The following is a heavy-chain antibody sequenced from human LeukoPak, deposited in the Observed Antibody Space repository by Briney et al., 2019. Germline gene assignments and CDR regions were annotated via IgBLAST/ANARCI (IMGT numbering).Heavy chain of an antibody. D-gene: IGHD5-24*01. J-gene: IGHJ4*02. CDR3: ARGEDGYNLSPDY. CDR1: GGTFSSYA. Sequence: ASVKVSCKASGGTFSSYAISWVRQAPGQGLEWMGGIIPIFDTANYAQKFQGRVTITADESTSTAYMELSSLRSEDTAVYYCARGEDGYNLSPDYWGQGTLVTVSS. CDR2: IIPIFDTA. V-gene: IGHV1-69*13.